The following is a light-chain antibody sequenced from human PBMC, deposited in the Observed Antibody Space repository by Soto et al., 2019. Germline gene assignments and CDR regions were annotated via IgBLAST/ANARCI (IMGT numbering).Light chain of an antibody. CDR2: DVS. CDR3: SSYTSSSTEV. Sequence: QSVLTQPASVSGSPGQSIAISCTGTSSDVGAYNYVSWYQHHPGKAPKLMIYDVSTRPSGVSDRFSGSKSGNTASLTISGLQAEDEADYYCSSYTSSSTEVFGTGTQLTVL. V-gene: IGLV2-14*03. J-gene: IGLJ1*01. CDR1: SSDVGAYNY.